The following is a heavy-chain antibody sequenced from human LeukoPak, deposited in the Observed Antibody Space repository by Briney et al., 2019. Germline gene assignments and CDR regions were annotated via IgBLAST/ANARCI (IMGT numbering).Heavy chain of an antibody. V-gene: IGHV3-74*01. Sequence: GGSLRLSCAASGFTFSSYWMHWVRQAPGKGPVWVSRINSDGSSTSYADSVKGRFTISRDNAKNTLYLQMNSLRAEDTAVYYCARGGLAGFDYWGQGTLVTVSS. J-gene: IGHJ4*02. D-gene: IGHD6-19*01. CDR2: INSDGSST. CDR3: ARGGLAGFDY. CDR1: GFTFSSYW.